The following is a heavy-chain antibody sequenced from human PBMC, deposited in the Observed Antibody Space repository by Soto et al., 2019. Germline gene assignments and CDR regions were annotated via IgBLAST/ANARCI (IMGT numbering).Heavy chain of an antibody. CDR1: GFTFSKYW. J-gene: IGHJ4*02. V-gene: IGHV3-74*01. Sequence: LRLSCAASGFTFSKYWLHWVRQAPGKGLVWVARINPDGATISYGDSVEGRFTISRDNAKNTLYLEMTSLRGEDTAVYYCARYHDIFTRHLDYWGQGTVVTVSS. D-gene: IGHD3-9*01. CDR2: INPDGATI. CDR3: ARYHDIFTRHLDY.